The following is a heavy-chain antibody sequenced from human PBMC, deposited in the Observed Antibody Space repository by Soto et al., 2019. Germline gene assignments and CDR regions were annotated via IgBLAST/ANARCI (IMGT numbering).Heavy chain of an antibody. D-gene: IGHD2-2*01. CDR1: GFLFGDSD. J-gene: IGHJ2*01. Sequence: GGSLRLSCAGSGFLFGDSDIRWVRRAPGKGLEWVGRIRSKAYTYATAYVASAKGRFTISRDDSKNTAYLRMNSLEAEDTAVYYCTRHTMTFWYFDLWGRGILVTVSS. CDR2: IRSKAYTYAT. V-gene: IGHV3-73*01. CDR3: TRHTMTFWYFDL.